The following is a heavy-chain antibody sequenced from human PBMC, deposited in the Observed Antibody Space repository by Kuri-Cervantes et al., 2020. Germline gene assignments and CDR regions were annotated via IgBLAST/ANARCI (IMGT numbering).Heavy chain of an antibody. V-gene: IGHV3-21*01. CDR1: GFTFDDYA. CDR3: ARGPTKIYYFDY. Sequence: GESLKISCAASGFTFDDYAMHWVRQAPGKGLEWVSSISSSSSYIYYADSVKGRFTISRDNSKNTLYLQMNSLRAEDTAVYYCARGPTKIYYFDYWGQGTLVTVSS. CDR2: ISSSSSYI. J-gene: IGHJ4*02. D-gene: IGHD2-15*01.